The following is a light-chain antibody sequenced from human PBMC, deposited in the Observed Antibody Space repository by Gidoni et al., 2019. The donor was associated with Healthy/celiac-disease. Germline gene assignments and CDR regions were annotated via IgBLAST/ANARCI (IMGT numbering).Light chain of an antibody. V-gene: IGKV4-1*01. J-gene: IGKJ1*01. Sequence: DIVMTQSPDSLAVSLGERATINCKSSPSVLYKSNNKNYLAWYQQKPGQPPKLLIDWASTRESGVPDRFSGSGSGTDFTLTISILQAEDVAVYYCQQYYSTPWTFGQGTKVEIK. CDR3: QQYYSTPWT. CDR2: WAS. CDR1: PSVLYKSNNKNY.